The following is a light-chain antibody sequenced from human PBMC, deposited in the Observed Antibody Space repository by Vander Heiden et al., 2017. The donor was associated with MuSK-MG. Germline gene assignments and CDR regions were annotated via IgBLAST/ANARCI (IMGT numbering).Light chain of an antibody. CDR3: QQSSDNPFT. Sequence: DIQMTQSPSSLSASVGDRVTITCRASQSISTYLNWYQQKPGKAPKLLIYAASSLQSGVPSRLSGGGSGTDFTLTISSLQTEDFATFYCQQSSDNPFTFGGGTKVEIK. J-gene: IGKJ4*01. CDR1: QSISTY. CDR2: AAS. V-gene: IGKV1-39*01.